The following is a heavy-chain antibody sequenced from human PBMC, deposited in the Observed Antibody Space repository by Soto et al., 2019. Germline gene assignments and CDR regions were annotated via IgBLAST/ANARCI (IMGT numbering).Heavy chain of an antibody. Sequence: GGSLRLSCAASGFTISNAWMSWVRQAPGKGLEWVGRIKSKTDGGTTDYAAPVKGRFTISRDDSKNTLYLQMNSLKTEDTAVYYFTTDLLLRYFDRAFDYWGQGTLVTVSS. V-gene: IGHV3-15*01. J-gene: IGHJ4*02. CDR3: TTDLLLRYFDRAFDY. CDR1: GFTISNAW. D-gene: IGHD3-9*01. CDR2: IKSKTDGGTT.